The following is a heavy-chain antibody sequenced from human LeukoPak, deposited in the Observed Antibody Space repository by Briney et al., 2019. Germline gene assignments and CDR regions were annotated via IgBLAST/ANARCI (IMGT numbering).Heavy chain of an antibody. J-gene: IGHJ4*02. CDR2: ISSGGST. CDR3: AKDDSVVVALFDY. Sequence: PGGSLRLSCAASGFTFSIYAMSWVRQAPGKGLEWVSAISSGGSTYYADSVKGRFTISRDNSKNTLYLQMNSLRAEDTAVYYCAKDDSVVVALFDYWGQGTLVTVSS. D-gene: IGHD2-15*01. V-gene: IGHV3-23*01. CDR1: GFTFSIYA.